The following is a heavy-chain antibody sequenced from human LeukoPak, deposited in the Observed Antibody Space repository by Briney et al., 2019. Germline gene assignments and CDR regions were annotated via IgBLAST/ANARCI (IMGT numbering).Heavy chain of an antibody. CDR2: IYYSGST. V-gene: IGHV4-59*01. D-gene: IGHD4-11*01. J-gene: IGHJ4*02. CDR3: ARRGPMTTVDY. Sequence: PSETLSLTCTVSGGSISSYYWSWIRQPPGKGLEWIGYIYYSGSTNYNPSLKSRVTISVDTSKNQFSLKLSSVTAADTAVYYCARRGPMTTVDYWGQGTLVTVSS. CDR1: GGSISSYY.